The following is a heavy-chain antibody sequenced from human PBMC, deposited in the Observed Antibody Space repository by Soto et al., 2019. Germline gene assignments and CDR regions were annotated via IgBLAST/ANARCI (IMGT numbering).Heavy chain of an antibody. CDR2: IWYDGSNK. CDR3: ARARENYYDSSGYSYYYYGMDV. J-gene: IGHJ6*02. D-gene: IGHD3-22*01. CDR1: GFTFSSYG. Sequence: GGSLRLSCAASGFTFSSYGMHWVRQAPGKGLEWVAVIWYDGSNKYYADSVKGRFTISRDNSKNTLYLQMNSLRAEDTAVYYCARARENYYDSSGYSYYYYGMDVWGQGTTVTVSS. V-gene: IGHV3-33*01.